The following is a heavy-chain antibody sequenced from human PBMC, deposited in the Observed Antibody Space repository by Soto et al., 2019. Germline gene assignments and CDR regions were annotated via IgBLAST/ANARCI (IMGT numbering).Heavy chain of an antibody. CDR3: ARLHCYRPNCVPLDP. D-gene: IGHD3-16*02. J-gene: IGHJ5*02. V-gene: IGHV4-39*01. CDR2: IYYSGTS. Sequence: QLQLQESGPGLVKPSETLSLTCTVSGGSISDDTYYWGWIRQPPGKGLEWIGSIYYSGTSSYNPSLRSRVTMSVDTSKKQLSLRRTSVTAADTAVYYCARLHCYRPNCVPLDPWGQGTLVIVSS. CDR1: GGSISDDTYY.